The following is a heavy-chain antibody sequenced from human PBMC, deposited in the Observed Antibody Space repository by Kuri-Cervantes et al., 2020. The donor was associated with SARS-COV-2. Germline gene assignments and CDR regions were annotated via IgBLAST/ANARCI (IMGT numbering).Heavy chain of an antibody. CDR3: ATTPPAAAGMYYYYYYMDV. V-gene: IGHV1-24*01. J-gene: IGHJ6*03. Sequence: ASVKVSCKVSGYTFTELSMHWVRQAPGKGLEWMGGFDPEDGETIYAQKFQGRVTMTEDTSTDTAYMELSSLRSEDTAVYYCATTPPAAAGMYYYYYYMDVWGKGTTVTVSS. CDR1: GYTFTELS. D-gene: IGHD6-13*01. CDR2: FDPEDGET.